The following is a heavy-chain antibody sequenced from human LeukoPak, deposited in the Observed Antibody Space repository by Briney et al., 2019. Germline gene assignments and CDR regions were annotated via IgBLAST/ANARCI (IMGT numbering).Heavy chain of an antibody. J-gene: IGHJ4*02. CDR1: GFSLTTSGVG. D-gene: IGHD5-24*01. V-gene: IGHV2-5*01. CDR2: INGIDEK. Sequence: ESGPTLVNPTQTLTLTCTFSGFSLTTSGVGVGWICQPPGKALEWLAFINGIDEKRYTPSLKSRLTITKDTSKNQMVLTMTVMDPVDTATYYCAHRRSDMATVSFDSWGQGTLVTVSS. CDR3: AHRRSDMATVSFDS.